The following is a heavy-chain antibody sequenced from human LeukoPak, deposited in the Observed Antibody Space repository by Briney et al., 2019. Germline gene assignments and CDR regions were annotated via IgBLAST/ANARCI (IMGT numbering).Heavy chain of an antibody. Sequence: SETLSLTCAVYGYSISSGYYWGWIRQPPGHGLEWIGTISHSGSAYYNPSLKSRVTISLDTSKNQFSLRLSSVTAADTAVYYCARHPIGTAMVSYFDNWGQGTLVTVSS. CDR2: ISHSGSA. CDR1: GYSISSGYY. J-gene: IGHJ4*03. D-gene: IGHD5-18*01. V-gene: IGHV4-38-2*01. CDR3: ARHPIGTAMVSYFDN.